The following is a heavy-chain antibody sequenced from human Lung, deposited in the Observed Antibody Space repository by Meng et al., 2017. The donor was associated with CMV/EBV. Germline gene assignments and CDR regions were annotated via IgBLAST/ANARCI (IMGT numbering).Heavy chain of an antibody. V-gene: IGHV3-30*02. D-gene: IGHD6-6*01. CDR1: GFIFNAYG. CDR3: AKDWGQLVNYFDY. J-gene: IGHJ4*02. CDR2: IRYDGSNK. Sequence: GESLKISCAASGFIFNAYGMHWVRQAPGKGLEWVAFIRYDGSNKNYADSVKGRFTISRDNSKNTVYLQLNSLRVDDSAVYYCAKDWGQLVNYFDYWGQGTLVTVSS.